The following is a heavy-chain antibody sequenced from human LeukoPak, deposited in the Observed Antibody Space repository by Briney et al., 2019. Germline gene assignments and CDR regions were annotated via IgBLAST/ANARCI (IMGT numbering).Heavy chain of an antibody. Sequence: SETLSLTCTVSGGSISGYFWSCIRQPPGQGLEFIGYIYYTGATLYNPSLKSRVTMSVDTSKNQFSLKLSSVTAADTAVYYCARDRAMPTAPGYWFDPWGQGTLVTVSS. V-gene: IGHV4-59*01. CDR2: IYYTGAT. D-gene: IGHD2-2*01. CDR1: GGSISGYF. J-gene: IGHJ5*02. CDR3: ARDRAMPTAPGYWFDP.